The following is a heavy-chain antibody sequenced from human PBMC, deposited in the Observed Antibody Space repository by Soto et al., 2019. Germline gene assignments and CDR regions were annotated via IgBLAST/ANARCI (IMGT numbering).Heavy chain of an antibody. J-gene: IGHJ3*02. Sequence: GGSLRLSCTASGFTFGDYAMSWVRQAPGKGLEWVGFIRSKAYGGTTEYAASVKGRFTISRDDSKSIAYLQMNSLKTEDTAVYYCTRVVGSEDYYDSSGYYFAAFDIWGQGTMVTVSS. D-gene: IGHD3-22*01. V-gene: IGHV3-49*04. CDR1: GFTFGDYA. CDR3: TRVVGSEDYYDSSGYYFAAFDI. CDR2: IRSKAYGGTT.